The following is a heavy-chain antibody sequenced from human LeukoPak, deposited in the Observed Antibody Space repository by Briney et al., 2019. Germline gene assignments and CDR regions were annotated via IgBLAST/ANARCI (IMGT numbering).Heavy chain of an antibody. CDR2: ISYDGSNK. J-gene: IGHJ4*02. CDR1: GFTFSSYG. Sequence: GGSLRLSCAASGFTFSSYGMHWVRQAPGKGLEWVAVISYDGSNKYYADSVKGRFTISRDNSKNTLYLQMNSLRAEDTAVYYCAKDLSYYDSSGPVDYWGQGTLVTVSS. CDR3: AKDLSYYDSSGPVDY. V-gene: IGHV3-30*18. D-gene: IGHD3-22*01.